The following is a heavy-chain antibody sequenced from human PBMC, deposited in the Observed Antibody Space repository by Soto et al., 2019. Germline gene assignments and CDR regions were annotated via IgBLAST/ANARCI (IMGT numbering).Heavy chain of an antibody. J-gene: IGHJ3*01. CDR1: DSSMSPYY. CDR3: AREKDLILGGYAFGY. CDR2: LLYRGTA. V-gene: IGHV4-59*01. Sequence: QVQLQESGPRLVKPSETLSLTCSVSDSSMSPYYWTWFRQAPGKGLEWIGHLLYRGTATYNPALKGPVTISLDTSKKQVCLNVSSVIAADTAVYYCAREKDLILGGYAFGYWGPGTLVTVSS. D-gene: IGHD1-26*01.